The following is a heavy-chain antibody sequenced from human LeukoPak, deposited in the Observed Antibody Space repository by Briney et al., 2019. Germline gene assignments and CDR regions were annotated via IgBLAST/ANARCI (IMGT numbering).Heavy chain of an antibody. Sequence: GGSLRLSCAASGFTFSSYWMSWVRQAPGKGLEWVANIKQDESEKYYVDSLKGRFTIPRDNAKNSLYLQMNSLRAEDTAVYYCARDKIEGPTKLDYWGQGILVTVSS. J-gene: IGHJ4*02. CDR1: GFTFSSYW. CDR2: IKQDESEK. CDR3: ARDKIEGPTKLDY. V-gene: IGHV3-7*01. D-gene: IGHD1-1*01.